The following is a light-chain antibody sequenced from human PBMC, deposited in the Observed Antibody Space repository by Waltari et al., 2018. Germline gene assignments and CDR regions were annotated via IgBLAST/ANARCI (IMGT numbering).Light chain of an antibody. CDR1: QTTYTN. CDR3: QQSYSTPLT. V-gene: IGKV3-15*01. Sequence: DTVMTQSPATLSVSPGEGATLSCRASQTTYTNLAWYQQKPGQVPRLLIYGSSTRATGIPARFSGSGSGTEFTLTISSLQSEDFATYYCQQSYSTPLTFGGGTKVEIK. J-gene: IGKJ4*01. CDR2: GSS.